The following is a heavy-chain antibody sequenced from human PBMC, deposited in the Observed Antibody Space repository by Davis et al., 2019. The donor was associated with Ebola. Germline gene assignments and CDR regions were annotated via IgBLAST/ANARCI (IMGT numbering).Heavy chain of an antibody. D-gene: IGHD2/OR15-2a*01. J-gene: IGHJ4*02. Sequence: MPGGSLRLSCTVSGGSISSSSYYWGWIRQPPGKGLEWIGYIYYSGSTYYNPSLKSRVTISVDTSKNQFSLKLSSVTAADTAVYYCARGFRRGFDYWGQGTLVTVSS. CDR2: IYYSGST. CDR1: GGSISSSSYY. V-gene: IGHV4-39*01. CDR3: ARGFRRGFDY.